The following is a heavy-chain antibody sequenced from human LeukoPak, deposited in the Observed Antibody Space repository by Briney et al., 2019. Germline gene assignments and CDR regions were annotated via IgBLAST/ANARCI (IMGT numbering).Heavy chain of an antibody. J-gene: IGHJ4*02. CDR2: INADGGST. V-gene: IGHV3-74*01. CDR3: ARLYASGSSDY. CDR1: GFTFSSYW. D-gene: IGHD3-10*01. Sequence: PGGSLRLSCAASGFTFSSYWMHWVRQAPGKGLVWVSHINADGGSTSYAGSVKGRFTISRDNAKNTLYLHMNSLRAEDTAVYYCARLYASGSSDYWGQGTLVTVSS.